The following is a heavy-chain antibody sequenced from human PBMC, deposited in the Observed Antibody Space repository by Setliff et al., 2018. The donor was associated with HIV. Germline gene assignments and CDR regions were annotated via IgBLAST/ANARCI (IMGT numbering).Heavy chain of an antibody. J-gene: IGHJ4*02. CDR1: GCSISRSRNY. D-gene: IGHD2-2*01. CDR3: ARLAIPAATTDY. CDR2: IFYSGST. Sequence: SETLSLTCTVSGCSISRSRNYWGWIRQPPGKGLEWIGSIFYSGSTYYNPSLKSRPTISVDTSKNQFSLKLNSVTAADTAVYYCARLAIPAATTDYWGQGTLVTVSS. V-gene: IGHV4-39*01.